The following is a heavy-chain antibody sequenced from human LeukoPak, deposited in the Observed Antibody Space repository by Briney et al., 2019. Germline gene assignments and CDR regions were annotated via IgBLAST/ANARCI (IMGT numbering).Heavy chain of an antibody. CDR3: AKDIGRVDTASTYMDV. Sequence: GGSLRLSCAASGFKFNDYGMSWVRQAPGKGLEWVSGISWNSFTIGCADSVKGRFTISRDNAKNSLYLQMNSLRVEDTALYYCAKDIGRVDTASTYMDVWGKGTTVTISS. D-gene: IGHD5-18*01. CDR2: ISWNSFTI. J-gene: IGHJ6*03. CDR1: GFKFNDYG. V-gene: IGHV3-9*01.